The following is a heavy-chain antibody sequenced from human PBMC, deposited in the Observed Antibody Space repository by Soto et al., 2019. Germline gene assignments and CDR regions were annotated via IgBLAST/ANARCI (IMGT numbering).Heavy chain of an antibody. CDR3: ARSLITFGGVIGNFDY. Sequence: GGSLRLSCAASGFTFSSYSMNWVRQAPGKGLEWVSYISSSSSTIYYADSVKGRFTISRDNAKNSLYLQMNSLRAEDTAVYYCARSLITFGGVIGNFDYWGQGTLVTVSS. D-gene: IGHD3-16*02. CDR1: GFTFSSYS. CDR2: ISSSSSTI. V-gene: IGHV3-48*01. J-gene: IGHJ4*02.